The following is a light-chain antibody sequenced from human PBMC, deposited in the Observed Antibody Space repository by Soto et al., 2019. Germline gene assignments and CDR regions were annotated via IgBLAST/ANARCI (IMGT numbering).Light chain of an antibody. CDR3: QQYNNYPRT. CDR1: ECIRTW. Sequence: DIQMTQSPSTLCVAIKYRFRITCRSSECIRTWLAWYQYKPGTATKFLIYDACSFESGVSSRFSGSGSGTEFPLTISNLQPDDFATYFCQQYNNYPRTFGGGTKL. V-gene: IGKV1-5*01. J-gene: IGKJ4*02. CDR2: DAC.